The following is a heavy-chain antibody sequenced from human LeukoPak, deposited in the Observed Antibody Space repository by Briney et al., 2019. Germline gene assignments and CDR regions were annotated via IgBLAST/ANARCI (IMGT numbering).Heavy chain of an antibody. CDR3: ARETYCSSTSCPESDAFDI. V-gene: IGHV1-69*04. Sequence: SVKVSCKASGGTFSSYTISWVRQAPGQGLEWMGRIIPILGIANYAQKFQGRVTITADKSTSTAYMELSSLRSEDTAVYYCARETYCSSTSCPESDAFDIWGQGTMVTVSS. CDR2: IIPILGIA. CDR1: GGTFSSYT. J-gene: IGHJ3*02. D-gene: IGHD2-2*01.